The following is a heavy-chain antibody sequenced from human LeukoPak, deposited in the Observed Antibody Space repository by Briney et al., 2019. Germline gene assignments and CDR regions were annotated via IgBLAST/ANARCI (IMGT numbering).Heavy chain of an antibody. CDR2: ISYDGSNK. D-gene: IGHD6-13*01. Sequence: GGSLRLSCAASGFTFSNYWMSWVRQAPGKGLEWVAVISYDGSNKYYADSVKGRFTISRDNSKNTLYLQMNSLRAEDTAVYYCASHSSRPDYWGQGTLVTVSS. CDR3: ASHSSRPDY. V-gene: IGHV3-30-3*01. CDR1: GFTFSNYW. J-gene: IGHJ4*02.